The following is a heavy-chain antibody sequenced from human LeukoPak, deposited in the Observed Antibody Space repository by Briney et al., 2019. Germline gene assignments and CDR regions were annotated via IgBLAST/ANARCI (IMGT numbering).Heavy chain of an antibody. V-gene: IGHV1-8*03. CDR1: GYTFTSYD. CDR2: MNPNSGNT. J-gene: IGHJ5*02. Sequence: ASVKVSCKASGYTFTSYDINWVRQATGQGLEWMGWMNPNSGNTGYAQKFQGRVTITRNTSISTAYMELSSLRSEDTAVYYCARGTSETYYDILTGYYGSGDWFDPWGQGTLVTVSS. D-gene: IGHD3-9*01. CDR3: ARGTSETYYDILTGYYGSGDWFDP.